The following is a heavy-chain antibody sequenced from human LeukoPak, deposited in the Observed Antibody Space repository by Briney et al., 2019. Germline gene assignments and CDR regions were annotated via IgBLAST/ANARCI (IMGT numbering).Heavy chain of an antibody. D-gene: IGHD2-2*01. CDR3: ASLGRKSYCSSTSCYRYYYYYMDV. CDR1: GASFSGYY. CDR2: INHSGTT. J-gene: IGHJ6*03. V-gene: IGHV4-34*01. Sequence: SETLSLTSAVYGASFSGYYWSWIRQPPGKGLEWLGEINHSGTTNYNPSLKSRVTISVDTSKNQFSLKLSSVTAADTAVYYCASLGRKSYCSSTSCYRYYYYYMDVWGKGTTVTVSS.